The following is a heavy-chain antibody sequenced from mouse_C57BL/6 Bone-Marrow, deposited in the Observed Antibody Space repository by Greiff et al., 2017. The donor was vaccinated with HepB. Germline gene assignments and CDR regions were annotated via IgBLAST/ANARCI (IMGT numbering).Heavy chain of an antibody. V-gene: IGHV5-6*02. CDR2: ISSGGSYT. J-gene: IGHJ3*01. CDR3: ARPGMIKGRFAY. CDR1: GFTFSSYG. Sequence: EVMLVESGGDLVKPGGSLKLSCAASGFTFSSYGMSWVRQTPDKRLEWVATISSGGSYTYYPDSVKGRFTISRDNAKNTLYLQMSSLKSEDTAMYYCARPGMIKGRFAYWGQGTLVTVSA. D-gene: IGHD2-4*01.